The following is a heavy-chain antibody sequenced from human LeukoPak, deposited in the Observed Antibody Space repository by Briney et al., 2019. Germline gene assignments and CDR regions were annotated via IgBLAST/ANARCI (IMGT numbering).Heavy chain of an antibody. J-gene: IGHJ4*02. CDR3: AKDREGVPADY. V-gene: IGHV3-33*06. CDR1: GFTFSSYG. D-gene: IGHD2-2*01. CDR2: IWYDGSDK. Sequence: PGRSLRPSCAASGFTFSSYGMHWVRQPPGKGLEWVAVIWYDGSDKYYADSVKGRFTISRDNSKNTLYLQLNSLRAEDTAVYYCAKDREGVPADYWGQGTLVTVSS.